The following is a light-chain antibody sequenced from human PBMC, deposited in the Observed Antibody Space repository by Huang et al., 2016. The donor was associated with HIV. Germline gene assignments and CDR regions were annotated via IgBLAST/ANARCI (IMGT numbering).Light chain of an antibody. Sequence: EIVMTQSPATLSVSPGERATLSCRASQSVSSTLAWYQQKPGQAPRPLIYGASTRATGIPARFSGSGSGTEFTLTISSLQSEDFAVYYCQQYNNWPLTFGPGTKVDI. CDR2: GAS. J-gene: IGKJ3*01. CDR3: QQYNNWPLT. V-gene: IGKV3-15*01. CDR1: QSVSST.